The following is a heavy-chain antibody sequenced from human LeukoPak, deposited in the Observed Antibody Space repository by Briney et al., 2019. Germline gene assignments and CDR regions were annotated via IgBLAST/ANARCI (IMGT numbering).Heavy chain of an antibody. CDR2: IKQGGSEK. Sequence: GGSLRLFCAASGFTFRSSGMSWVRQAPGKGLEWVANIKQGGSEKYYVGSVKGRFTISRDNAKNSLYLQMSSLRAEDTAVYYCARELVDGPAEYFQHWGQGTLVTVSS. CDR1: GFTFRSSG. CDR3: ARELVDGPAEYFQH. D-gene: IGHD6-6*01. J-gene: IGHJ1*01. V-gene: IGHV3-7*01.